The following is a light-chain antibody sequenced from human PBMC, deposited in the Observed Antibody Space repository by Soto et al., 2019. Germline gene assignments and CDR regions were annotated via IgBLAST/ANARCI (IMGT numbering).Light chain of an antibody. V-gene: IGLV2-23*01. Sequence: QSALAQPASVSGSPGHSITISFTGTSSDVGAYNSVSWYQQHPHRAPQVIIYKGTQRPSGVSNRFSGSTSGNAASLTLSALQGDEEADYFCCSSAPESTYVFGTGTKVNV. CDR2: KGT. J-gene: IGLJ1*01. CDR1: SSDVGAYNS. CDR3: CSSAPESTYV.